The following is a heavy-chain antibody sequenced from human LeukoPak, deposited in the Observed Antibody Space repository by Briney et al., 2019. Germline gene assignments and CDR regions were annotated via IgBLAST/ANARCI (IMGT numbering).Heavy chain of an antibody. D-gene: IGHD3-22*01. Sequence: GGSLRLSCTASGFTFNNYAMYWVRQAPRKGLEWVAGIFGSGGSAHYADSVKGRFTISRDNSKNTVYLQMDSLRGEDTAVYYCTKTTAGYSSGQYPGWPADHWGQGALVTVSS. CDR1: GFTFNNYA. CDR3: TKTTAGYSSGQYPGWPADH. CDR2: IFGSGGSA. J-gene: IGHJ4*02. V-gene: IGHV3-23*01.